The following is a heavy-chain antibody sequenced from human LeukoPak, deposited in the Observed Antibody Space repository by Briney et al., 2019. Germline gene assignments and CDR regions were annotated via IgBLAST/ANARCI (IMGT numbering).Heavy chain of an antibody. D-gene: IGHD5-12*01. CDR1: GYTFTGYY. CDR3: ARQKYSGYDYDY. Sequence: ASVKVSCKASGYTFTGYYLHWVRQAPGQGLEWMGWISAYNGNTNYAQKLQGRVTMTTDTSTSTAYMGLRSLRSDDTAVYYCARQKYSGYDYDYWGQGTLVTVSS. V-gene: IGHV1-18*04. CDR2: ISAYNGNT. J-gene: IGHJ4*02.